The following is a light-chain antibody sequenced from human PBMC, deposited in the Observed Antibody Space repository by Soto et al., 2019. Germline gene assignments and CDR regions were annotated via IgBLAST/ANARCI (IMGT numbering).Light chain of an antibody. Sequence: QSVLTQSPSASASLGASGKLACTLGSGHSSYAIAWHQQQPEKGPRCLMKLNSDGSHSKGDGNPDRCSGSSSGAELYLTITSCQSEVEAHYYCQPWGTGIRQFGGGTQLPVL. CDR3: QPWGTGIRQ. J-gene: IGLJ7*01. CDR2: LNSDGSH. V-gene: IGLV4-69*01. CDR1: SGHSSYA.